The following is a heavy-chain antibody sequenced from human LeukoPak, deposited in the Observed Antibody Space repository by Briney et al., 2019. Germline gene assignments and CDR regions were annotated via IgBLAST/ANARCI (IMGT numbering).Heavy chain of an antibody. V-gene: IGHV3-11*01. CDR2: ISPSGSSM. CDR1: GFTFSEYY. D-gene: IGHD6-19*01. CDR3: AKDFFKSSGWYAAFDV. Sequence: PGGSLRLSCAASGFTFSEYYMSWIRQAPGKGLQWVSYISPSGSSMYYTDSVKGRFTISKDNAKNSLYLQMNSLRAEDMALYYCAKDFFKSSGWYAAFDVWGQGTMVIVSS. J-gene: IGHJ3*01.